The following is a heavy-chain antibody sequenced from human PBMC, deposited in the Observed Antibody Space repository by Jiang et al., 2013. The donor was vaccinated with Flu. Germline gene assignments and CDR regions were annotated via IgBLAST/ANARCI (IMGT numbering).Heavy chain of an antibody. D-gene: IGHD2-2*01. CDR1: GFTFGDYG. CDR2: IRSHSYGGTA. V-gene: IGHV3-49*05. J-gene: IGHJ4*02. Sequence: QLLESGGGLVKPGRSLRLSCTGSGFTFGDYGMSWFRQAPGKGLEWVGFIRSHSYGGTAEYAASVKGRFTISRDDSKSIAYLQMSSLKTEDTAVYYCTRDLVRDIILIPATYFDYWGQGARGPPSRQ. CDR3: TRDLVRDIILIPATYFDY.